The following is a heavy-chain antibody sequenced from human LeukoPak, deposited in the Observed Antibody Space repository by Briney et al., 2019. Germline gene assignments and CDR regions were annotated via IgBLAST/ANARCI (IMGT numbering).Heavy chain of an antibody. CDR2: ISSSSSTI. CDR1: GFTFSSYS. J-gene: IGHJ3*02. CDR3: ARVRAVTTFRDAFDI. Sequence: PGGSLRLSCAASGFTFSSYSMNWVRQAPGKGLEWVSYISSSSSTIYYADSVKGRFTISRDNAKNSLYLQMNSLTDEDTAVYYCARVRAVTTFRDAFDIWGQGPMVTVSS. V-gene: IGHV3-48*02. D-gene: IGHD4-17*01.